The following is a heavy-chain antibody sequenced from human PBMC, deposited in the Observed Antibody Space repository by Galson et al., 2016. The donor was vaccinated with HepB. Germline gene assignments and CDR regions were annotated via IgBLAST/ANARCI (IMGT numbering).Heavy chain of an antibody. V-gene: IGHV3-74*01. CDR3: ARGGAGSFDY. CDR2: INNEGTST. J-gene: IGHJ4*02. D-gene: IGHD4/OR15-4a*01. CDR1: GFTFDGHW. Sequence: SLRLSCAASGFTFDGHWMHWVRQAPGEGLVWLSRINNEGTSTIYADSVEDRFTISRDNGKNTLYLDMNSLRGEDTAAYYCARGGAGSFDYWGQGTLVTVSS.